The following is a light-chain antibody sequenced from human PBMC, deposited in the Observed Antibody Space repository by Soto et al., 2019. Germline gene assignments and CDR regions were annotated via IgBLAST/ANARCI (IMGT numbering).Light chain of an antibody. CDR2: GAS. CDR3: QQYDSWPQT. Sequence: EIVMTQSPATLSVSPGERATLCCRASQTISSNLAWYQQKPGQAPRLLIYGASTRTTGIPARFSGSGSGTEFTLTISSLQSEDFAVYYCQQYDSWPQTFGQGTKVEIK. CDR1: QTISSN. J-gene: IGKJ1*01. V-gene: IGKV3-15*01.